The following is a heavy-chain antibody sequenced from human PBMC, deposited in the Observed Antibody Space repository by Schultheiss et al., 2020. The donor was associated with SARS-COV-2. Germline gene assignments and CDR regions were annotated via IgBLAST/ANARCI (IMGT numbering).Heavy chain of an antibody. Sequence: SVKVSCKASGYTFTGYYMHWVRQAPGQGLEWMGRIIPIIGIANYAQKFQGRVTITADKSTSTAYMELRSLRSEDTAVYYCASPGRAGVVPAAIGAFDIWGQGTMVTVAS. CDR3: ASPGRAGVVPAAIGAFDI. V-gene: IGHV1-69*02. D-gene: IGHD2-2*01. J-gene: IGHJ3*02. CDR2: IIPIIGIA. CDR1: GYTFTGYY.